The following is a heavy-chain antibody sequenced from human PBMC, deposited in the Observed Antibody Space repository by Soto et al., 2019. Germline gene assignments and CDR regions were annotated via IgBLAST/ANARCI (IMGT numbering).Heavy chain of an antibody. Sequence: GGSLRLSCAASGFTFSSYWMSWVRQAPGKGLEWVANIKQDGSEKYYVDSVKGRFTISRDNAKNSLYLQMNSLRAEDTAVYYCARRGTGYGDFRYYYYYYMDVWGKGTTVTVSS. J-gene: IGHJ6*03. CDR3: ARRGTGYGDFRYYYYYYMDV. D-gene: IGHD4-17*01. CDR1: GFTFSSYW. V-gene: IGHV3-7*01. CDR2: IKQDGSEK.